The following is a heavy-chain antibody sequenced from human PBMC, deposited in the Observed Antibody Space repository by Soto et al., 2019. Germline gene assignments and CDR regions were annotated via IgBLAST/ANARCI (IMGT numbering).Heavy chain of an antibody. CDR1: GFTFSSYG. V-gene: IGHV3-33*01. Sequence: QVQLVESGGGVVQPGRSLRLSCAASGFTFSSYGMHWLRQAPGKGLEWVAVIWYDGSNKYYADSVKGRFTISRDNSKNTLYLQMNSLRAEDTAVYYCARDGTNLLDIAAAATPPDYWGQGTLVTVSS. CDR2: IWYDGSNK. D-gene: IGHD6-13*01. CDR3: ARDGTNLLDIAAAATPPDY. J-gene: IGHJ4*02.